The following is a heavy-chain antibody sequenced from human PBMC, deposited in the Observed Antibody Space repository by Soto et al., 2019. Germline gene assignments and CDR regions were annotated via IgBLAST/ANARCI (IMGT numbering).Heavy chain of an antibody. V-gene: IGHV3-53*04. CDR2: IYSGGST. CDR1: GFTVSSNY. CDR3: ERGSSGYGYDAFDM. D-gene: IGHD5-12*01. Sequence: PGGSLRLSCAASGFTVSSNYMSWVRQAPGKGLEWVSVIYSGGSTYYADSVKGRFAISRHTSKNTVDLQMNSLRAEDTAVYYCERGSSGYGYDAFDMWGQGTVVTVSS. J-gene: IGHJ3*02.